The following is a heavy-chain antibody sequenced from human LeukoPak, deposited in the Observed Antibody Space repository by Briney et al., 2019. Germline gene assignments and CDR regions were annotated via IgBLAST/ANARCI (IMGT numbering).Heavy chain of an antibody. Sequence: APVKVSCKASGYTFTSNDINWVRQATGQGLEWMGWMNPENGKTGSAQKFQGRVTMTRNTSISTAYMELGSLGSEDTAVYYCARRHAGGWTDYWGQGTLVTVSS. V-gene: IGHV1-8*01. CDR1: GYTFTSND. CDR2: MNPENGKT. D-gene: IGHD6-19*01. CDR3: ARRHAGGWTDY. J-gene: IGHJ4*02.